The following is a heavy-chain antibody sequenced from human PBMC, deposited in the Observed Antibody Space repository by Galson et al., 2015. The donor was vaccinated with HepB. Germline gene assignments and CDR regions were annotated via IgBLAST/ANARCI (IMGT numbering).Heavy chain of an antibody. CDR1: GFTFSSYA. V-gene: IGHV3-30-3*01. CDR2: ISYDGSNK. Sequence: SLRLSCAASGFTFSSYAMHWVRQAPGKGLEWVAVISYDGSNKYYADSVKGRFTISRDNSKNTLYLQMNSLRAEDTAVYYCARGVEYCSSTSCYELDYWGQGTLVTVSS. J-gene: IGHJ4*02. CDR3: ARGVEYCSSTSCYELDY. D-gene: IGHD2-2*01.